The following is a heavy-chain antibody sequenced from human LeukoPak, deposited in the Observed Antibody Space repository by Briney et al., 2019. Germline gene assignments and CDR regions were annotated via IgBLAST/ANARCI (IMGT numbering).Heavy chain of an antibody. CDR3: ARASPRRARYYYYMDV. Sequence: ASVKVSCKASGYTFTGYYMHWVRQAPGQGLEWMGWINPNSGGTNYAQKFQGRVTMTRDTSISTAYMELSRLRSEDTAVYYCARASPRRARYYYYMDVWGKGTTVTVSS. J-gene: IGHJ6*03. CDR1: GYTFTGYY. CDR2: INPNSGGT. V-gene: IGHV1-2*02.